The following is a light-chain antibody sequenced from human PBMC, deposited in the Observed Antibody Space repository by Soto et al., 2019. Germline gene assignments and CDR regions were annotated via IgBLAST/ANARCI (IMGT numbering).Light chain of an antibody. V-gene: IGLV1-44*01. Sequence: QSVLTQPPSASGTPGQRVTISCSGGASNIGRNTVNWYQDLPGTAPKLLISSDNKRPSGVPDRFSGSKSGTSASLAISGLQSEDEADYYCCSYAGSYTWVFGGGTKVTVL. CDR2: SDN. CDR1: ASNIGRNT. J-gene: IGLJ3*02. CDR3: CSYAGSYTWV.